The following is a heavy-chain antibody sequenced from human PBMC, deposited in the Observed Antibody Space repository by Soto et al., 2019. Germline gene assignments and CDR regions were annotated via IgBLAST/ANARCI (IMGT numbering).Heavy chain of an antibody. V-gene: IGHV3-48*02. CDR2: ISSSSSTI. CDR3: ARDSTPFFSDWLFINRVDYYYGMDV. CDR1: GFTFSSYS. J-gene: IGHJ6*02. D-gene: IGHD3-3*01. Sequence: GGSLRLSCAASGFTFSSYSMNWVRQAPGKGLEWVSYISSSSSTIYYADSVKGRFTISRDNAKNSLYLQMNSLRDEDTAVYYCARDSTPFFSDWLFINRVDYYYGMDVWGQGTTVTVSS.